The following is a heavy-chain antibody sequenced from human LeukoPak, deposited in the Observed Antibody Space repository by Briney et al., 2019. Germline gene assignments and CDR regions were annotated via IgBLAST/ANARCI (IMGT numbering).Heavy chain of an antibody. CDR3: ARDFGSGSLDC. CDR2: ISISGTYI. CDR1: GFTFSTYS. Sequence: GGSLRLSCAASGFTFSTYSLNWVRQAPGKGLEWVSSISISGTYIYYADSVKGRFTIPRDNAKNSLYLQMNSLRAEDTAVYYCARDFGSGSLDCWGPGTLVNVSS. J-gene: IGHJ4*02. V-gene: IGHV3-21*01. D-gene: IGHD3-10*01.